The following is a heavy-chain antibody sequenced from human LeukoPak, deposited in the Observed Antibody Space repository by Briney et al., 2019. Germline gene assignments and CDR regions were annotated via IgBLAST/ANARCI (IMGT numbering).Heavy chain of an antibody. D-gene: IGHD2-2*01. Sequence: SQTLSLTCGISGDSLFTNGVAWNWIRQSPSRGLEWLGRTYYRSKWSFEYAVSVKSRLSINADTSKNQFSLHLTSVTPEDTAVYYCARGKYTSFDNWGQGTLVTVSS. V-gene: IGHV6-1*01. J-gene: IGHJ4*02. CDR3: ARGKYTSFDN. CDR1: GDSLFTNGVA. CDR2: TYYRSKWSF.